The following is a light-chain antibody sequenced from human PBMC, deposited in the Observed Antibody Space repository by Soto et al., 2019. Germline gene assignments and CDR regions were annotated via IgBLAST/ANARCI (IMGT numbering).Light chain of an antibody. J-gene: IGLJ3*02. V-gene: IGLV1-44*01. CDR2: SNY. CDR1: SSNIGSNT. CDR3: AALDDSLDGWV. Sequence: QSALTQPPSASGTPGQRVTISCSGSSSNIGSNTANWYQQLPGTAPKLLIYSNYQRPSGVPDRFSGSKSGTSASLAISGLQSEDEADYWCAALDDSLDGWVFGGGTKLTVL.